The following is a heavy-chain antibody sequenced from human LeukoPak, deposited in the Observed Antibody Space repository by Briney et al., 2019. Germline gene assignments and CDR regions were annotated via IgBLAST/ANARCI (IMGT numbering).Heavy chain of an antibody. J-gene: IGHJ4*02. D-gene: IGHD6-19*01. CDR1: GFTFSNYA. Sequence: GGSLRLSCAASGFTFSNYAMSWVRQAPGKGQEWVSDISGSGGSTYYADSVKGRFTIFRDKSRNTLYLQLNSLRAEDTAVYYCAKGGWIPYHFDYWGQGSLVTVSP. CDR2: ISGSGGST. V-gene: IGHV3-23*01. CDR3: AKGGWIPYHFDY.